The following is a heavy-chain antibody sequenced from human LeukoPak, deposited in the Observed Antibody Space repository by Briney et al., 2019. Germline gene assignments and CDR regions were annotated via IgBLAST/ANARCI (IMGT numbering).Heavy chain of an antibody. CDR2: IYHSGST. J-gene: IGHJ4*02. CDR1: GGSISSGGYY. CDR3: ARGTPRRITMVRGVHDFDY. Sequence: SETLSLTCTVSGGSISSGGYYWSWIRQPPGKGLEWIGYIYHSGSTYYNPSLKSRVTISVDRSKNQFSLKLSSVTAADTAVYYCARGTPRRITMVRGVHDFDYWGQGTLVTVSS. V-gene: IGHV4-30-2*01. D-gene: IGHD3-10*01.